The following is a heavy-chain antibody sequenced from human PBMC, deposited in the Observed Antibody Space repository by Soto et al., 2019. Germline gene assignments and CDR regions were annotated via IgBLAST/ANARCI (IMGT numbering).Heavy chain of an antibody. CDR3: ARPSGSYSPYFDY. D-gene: IGHD1-26*01. CDR2: IYYSGRT. V-gene: IGHV4-59*08. Sequence: SETLSLTCTVSGGSLSSYYWSWIRQPPGKGLEWIGYIYYSGRTNYNPSLKSRVTISVDTSKNQFSLKLSSVTAADTAVYYCARPSGSYSPYFDYWGQGTLVTVSS. J-gene: IGHJ4*02. CDR1: GGSLSSYY.